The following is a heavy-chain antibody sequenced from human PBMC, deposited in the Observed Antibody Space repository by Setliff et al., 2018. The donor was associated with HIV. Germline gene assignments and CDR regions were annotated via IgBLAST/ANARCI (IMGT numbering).Heavy chain of an antibody. CDR3: ARDGKSSFDY. J-gene: IGHJ4*02. Sequence: SETLSLTCAVYGGSFSDYYWTWIRQPPGKGLEWIGEINHSGSTNCNPSLKSRVTISVDTSKNQFSLKVSSVTAADTAVYYCARDGKSSFDYWGQGTLVTVSS. CDR2: INHSGST. V-gene: IGHV4-34*01. CDR1: GGSFSDYY.